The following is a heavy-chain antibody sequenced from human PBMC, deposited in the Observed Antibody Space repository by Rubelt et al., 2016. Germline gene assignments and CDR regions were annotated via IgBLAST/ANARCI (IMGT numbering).Heavy chain of an antibody. CDR3: ARGVAAAGSSYYYGMDV. D-gene: IGHD6-13*01. Sequence: QVQLQQWGAGLLKPSETLSLTCAVYGGSFSGYYWSWIRQPPGKGLEWIGEINHSGGTNYDPSLKSRVTISLDTSKNQFSLNLNSVTAAATDVYYCARGVAAAGSSYYYGMDVWGPGTTVTVSS. V-gene: IGHV4-34*01. CDR2: INHSGGT. J-gene: IGHJ6*02. CDR1: GGSFSGYY.